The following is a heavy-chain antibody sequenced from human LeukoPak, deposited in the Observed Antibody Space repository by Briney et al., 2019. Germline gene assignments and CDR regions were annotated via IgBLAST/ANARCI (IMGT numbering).Heavy chain of an antibody. CDR3: ARDRGEGTPLDP. CDR1: GFTVSTHW. V-gene: IGHV3-74*01. Sequence: GGSLRLSCEASGFTVSTHWMHWVRQAPGKGLVWVSLIRIDGSDTDYADSVRGRFTTSRDNAKNVVYLQMDSLRVEDTAIYYCARDRGEGTPLDPWGQGTLVIVSS. CDR2: IRIDGSDT. J-gene: IGHJ5*02.